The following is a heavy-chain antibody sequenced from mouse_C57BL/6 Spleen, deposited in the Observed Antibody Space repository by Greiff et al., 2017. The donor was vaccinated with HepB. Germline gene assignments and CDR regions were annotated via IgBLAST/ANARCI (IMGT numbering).Heavy chain of an antibody. CDR2: IYPGDGDT. CDR1: GYAFSSSW. D-gene: IGHD1-1*01. J-gene: IGHJ1*03. CDR3: AGSSYVRYFDV. V-gene: IGHV1-82*01. Sequence: VQLQQSGPELVKPGASVKISCKASGYAFSSSWMNWVKQRPGKGLEWIGRIYPGDGDTNYNGKFKGKATLTADKSSSTAYMQLSSLTSEDSAVYFCAGSSYVRYFDVWGTGTTVTVSS.